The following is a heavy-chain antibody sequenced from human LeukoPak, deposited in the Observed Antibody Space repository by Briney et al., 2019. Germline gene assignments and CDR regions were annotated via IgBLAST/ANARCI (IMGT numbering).Heavy chain of an antibody. Sequence: SDTQSLICTVSGDSLSTHYWPWLRQPPGKALEWMGYLYLTGSRNCSLSLKRRVSMAVDTSKNQFSLKLSSVTTADTNVYYSARNTNYYYLDVWGKGIMVSVSS. CDR2: LYLTGSR. CDR3: ARNTNYYYLDV. V-gene: IGHV4-59*07. D-gene: IGHD1-1*01. CDR1: GDSLSTHY. J-gene: IGHJ6*03.